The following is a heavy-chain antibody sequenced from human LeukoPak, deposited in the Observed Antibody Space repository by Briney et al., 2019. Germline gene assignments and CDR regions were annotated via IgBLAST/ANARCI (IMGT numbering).Heavy chain of an antibody. D-gene: IGHD1-26*01. CDR1: GFTFDDYG. CDR3: ARGFGGSYFAY. J-gene: IGHJ4*02. CDR2: INWNGGST. Sequence: GGSLRLSCAASGFTFDDYGMSWVRQAPGKGLEWVSGINWNGGSTGYADSVKGRFTISRDNAKNSLYLQMNSLRVEDTALYYRARGFGGSYFAYWGQGTLVTVSS. V-gene: IGHV3-20*04.